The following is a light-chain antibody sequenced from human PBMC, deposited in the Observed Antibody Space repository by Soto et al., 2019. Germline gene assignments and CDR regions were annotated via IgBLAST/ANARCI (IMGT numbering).Light chain of an antibody. CDR3: QSYDSSTGV. V-gene: IGLV6-57*01. CDR2: QNY. CDR1: SGSIASNY. Sequence: NFMLTQPHSVSESPEKTVTISCTRSSGSIASNYVQWYQQRPGSSPTTVIYQNYQRPSGVPDRFSGSIDSSSNSASLIISGLKTEDEADYYCQSYDSSTGVFGGGTKLTVL. J-gene: IGLJ3*02.